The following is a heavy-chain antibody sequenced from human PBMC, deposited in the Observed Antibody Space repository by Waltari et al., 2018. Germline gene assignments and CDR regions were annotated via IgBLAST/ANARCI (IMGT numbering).Heavy chain of an antibody. CDR3: ARDGSSGWYLNYYYYYGMDV. CDR1: GGSISSGSYY. V-gene: IGHV4-61*09. D-gene: IGHD6-19*01. Sequence: QVQLQESGPGLVKPSQTLSLTCTVPGGSISSGSYYWSWIRQTAVKGRGWIGYIYTSGSTNYNPSLKSRVTISVDTSKNQFSLKLSSVTAADTAVYYCARDGSSGWYLNYYYYYGMDVWGQGTTVTVSS. J-gene: IGHJ6*02. CDR2: IYTSGST.